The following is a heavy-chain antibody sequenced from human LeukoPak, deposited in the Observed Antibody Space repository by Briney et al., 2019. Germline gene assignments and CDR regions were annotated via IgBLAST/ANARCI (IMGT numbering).Heavy chain of an antibody. CDR3: ARDRARIVITNEEGVFDY. V-gene: IGHV3-11*01. CDR2: ISSSGSTI. Sequence: GGSLRLSCAASGFTFSDYYMSWIRQAPGKGLEWVSYISSSGSTIYYADSVKGRFTISRDNAKNSLYLQMNSLRAEDTAVYYCARDRARIVITNEEGVFDYWGQGALVTVSS. J-gene: IGHJ4*02. D-gene: IGHD3-22*01. CDR1: GFTFSDYY.